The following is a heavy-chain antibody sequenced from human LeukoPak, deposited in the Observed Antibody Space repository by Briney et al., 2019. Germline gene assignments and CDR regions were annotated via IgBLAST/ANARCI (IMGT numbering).Heavy chain of an antibody. CDR3: ARDFILEPPGADY. CDR1: GFTFSSYW. V-gene: IGHV3-7*01. J-gene: IGHJ4*02. Sequence: PGGSLRLSCAASGFTFSSYWMSWVRQAPGKGLEWVANIKQDGSEKYYVDSVKGRFTISRDNAKNSLYLQMNSLRAEDTAVYYCARDFILEPPGADYWGQGTLVTVSS. CDR2: IKQDGSEK. D-gene: IGHD1-14*01.